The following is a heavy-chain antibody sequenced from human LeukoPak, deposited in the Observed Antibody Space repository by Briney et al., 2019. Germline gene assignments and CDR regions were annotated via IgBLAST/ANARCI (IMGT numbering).Heavy chain of an antibody. CDR1: GGTFSSYA. Sequence: SVKVSCKASGGTFSSYAITWVRQAPGQGLEWMGRIIPILGIANYAQKFQGRVTIIADKSTSTAYMELSSLRSEDTAVYYCARKGEGQPADYWGQGTLVTVSS. CDR3: ARKGEGQPADY. J-gene: IGHJ4*02. D-gene: IGHD3-16*01. CDR2: IIPILGIA. V-gene: IGHV1-69*04.